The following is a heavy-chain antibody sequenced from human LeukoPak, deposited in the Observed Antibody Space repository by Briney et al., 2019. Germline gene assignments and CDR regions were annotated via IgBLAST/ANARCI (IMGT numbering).Heavy chain of an antibody. CDR3: ASSWGSAIDF. J-gene: IGHJ4*02. CDR1: GFAFSRFR. Sequence: GGSLRLSCAASGFAFSRFRMSWVRQPPGKGLEWVANINQDGSEIYYVDSVKGRFTVSTDNAKNSLYLQMTSLRAEDTAVYYCASSWGSAIDFWGQGTLVTVSS. CDR2: INQDGSEI. D-gene: IGHD3-16*01. V-gene: IGHV3-7*01.